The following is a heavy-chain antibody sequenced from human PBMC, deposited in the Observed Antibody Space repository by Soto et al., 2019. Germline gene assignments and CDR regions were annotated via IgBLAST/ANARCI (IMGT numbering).Heavy chain of an antibody. D-gene: IGHD5-12*01. J-gene: IGHJ4*02. CDR1: GSTFSSYA. CDR2: ISYDGSNK. V-gene: IGHV3-30-3*01. CDR3: AREVALLYFDY. Sequence: GGSLRLSCAASGSTFSSYAMHWVRQAPGKGLEWVAVISYDGSNKYYADSVKGRFTISRDNSKNTLYLQMNSLRAEDTAVYYCAREVALLYFDYWGQGTLVTVSS.